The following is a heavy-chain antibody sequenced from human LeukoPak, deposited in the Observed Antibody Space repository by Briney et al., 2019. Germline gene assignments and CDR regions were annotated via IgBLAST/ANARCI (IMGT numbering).Heavy chain of an antibody. CDR3: ARVYDYGKFDY. Sequence: SETLSLTCTVSGASISSHYWSWIRLPPGRGLEWIGYIHYSGITSYDPSLKSRVTISVDTSKSQFSLNLSSVTAADTAVYYCARVYDYGKFDYWGPGTLVTVPS. CDR2: IHYSGIT. CDR1: GASISSHY. D-gene: IGHD4/OR15-4a*01. J-gene: IGHJ4*02. V-gene: IGHV4-59*11.